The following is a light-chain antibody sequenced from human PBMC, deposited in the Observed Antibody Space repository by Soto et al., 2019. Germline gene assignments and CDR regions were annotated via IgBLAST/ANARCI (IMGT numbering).Light chain of an antibody. CDR1: QSVSGTY. Sequence: EIVLTQSPGTLSVSPGEKATLSCRASQSVSGTYLAWYQQKPGQAPRRLIYGASSRAAGIPDRFSGSGCGTDFTLIISRLEPEDFAVYYCQQYGTSPPAYTFGQGTKLEIK. J-gene: IGKJ2*01. CDR3: QQYGTSPPAYT. CDR2: GAS. V-gene: IGKV3-20*01.